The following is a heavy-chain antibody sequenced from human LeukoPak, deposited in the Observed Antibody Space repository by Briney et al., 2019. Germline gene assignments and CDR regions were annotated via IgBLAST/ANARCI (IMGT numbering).Heavy chain of an antibody. Sequence: SGGSLRLSCAASGFTFSSYSMNWVRQAPGKGLEWVSYISSSSSTIYYADSVKGRFTISRDNAKNSLYLQMNSLRAEDTAVYCCARDVDPSGYYFDYWGQGTLVTVSS. CDR1: GFTFSSYS. CDR2: ISSSSSTI. V-gene: IGHV3-48*04. J-gene: IGHJ4*02. D-gene: IGHD6-25*01. CDR3: ARDVDPSGYYFDY.